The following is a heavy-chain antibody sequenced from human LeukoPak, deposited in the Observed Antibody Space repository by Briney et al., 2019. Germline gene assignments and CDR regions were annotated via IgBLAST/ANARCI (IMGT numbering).Heavy chain of an antibody. CDR3: ARLVGITNGMDV. D-gene: IGHD3-3*01. J-gene: IGHJ6*02. CDR1: GYSFTSYW. Sequence: GESLKISCKGSGYSFTSYWIGXXRQMPGXXXXXXGIIYPGDSDTRYSPSFQGQVTISADKSISTAYLQWSSLKASDTAMYYCARLVGITNGMDVWGQGTTVTVSS. V-gene: IGHV5-51*01. CDR2: IYPGDSDT.